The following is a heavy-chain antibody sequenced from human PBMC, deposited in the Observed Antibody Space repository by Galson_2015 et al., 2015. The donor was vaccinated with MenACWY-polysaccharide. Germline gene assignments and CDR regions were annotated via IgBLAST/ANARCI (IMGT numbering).Heavy chain of an antibody. V-gene: IGHV1-2*02. CDR1: GYTFTGYY. CDR2: INPNSGGT. CDR3: ARAYVATVTTDYFDY. J-gene: IGHJ4*02. Sequence: SVKVSCEASGYTFTGYYMHWVRQAPGHGLEWMGWINPNSGGTNYAQKFQGRVTMTRDTYISTAYMELSRLRSYDSAVYYCARAYVATVTTDYFDYWGQGTLVTVSS. D-gene: IGHD4-17*01.